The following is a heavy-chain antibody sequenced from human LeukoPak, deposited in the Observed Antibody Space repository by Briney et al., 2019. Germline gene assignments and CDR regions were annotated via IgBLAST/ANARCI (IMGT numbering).Heavy chain of an antibody. J-gene: IGHJ4*02. V-gene: IGHV1-69*04. CDR1: GGTFSSYA. D-gene: IGHD3-22*01. CDR2: IIPILGIA. CDR3: ATYYYDSSGSFDY. Sequence: GASVKVSCKASGGTFSSYAISWVRQAPGQGLEWMGRIIPILGIANYAQKFQGRVTITADKSTSTAYMELSSLRSEDTAVYCCATYYYDSSGSFDYWGQGTLVTVSS.